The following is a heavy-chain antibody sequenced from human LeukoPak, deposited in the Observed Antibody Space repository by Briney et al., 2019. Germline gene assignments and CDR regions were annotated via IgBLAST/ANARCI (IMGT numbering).Heavy chain of an antibody. CDR2: IIPIFGTA. CDR1: GGTFSSYA. J-gene: IGHJ3*02. V-gene: IGHV1-69*06. Sequence: ASVKVSCKAPGGTFSSYAISWVRQAPGQGLEWMGGIIPIFGTANYAQKFQGRVTITADKSTSTAYMELSSLRSEDTAVYYCARGIAARRDAFDIWGQGTMVTVSS. D-gene: IGHD6-6*01. CDR3: ARGIAARRDAFDI.